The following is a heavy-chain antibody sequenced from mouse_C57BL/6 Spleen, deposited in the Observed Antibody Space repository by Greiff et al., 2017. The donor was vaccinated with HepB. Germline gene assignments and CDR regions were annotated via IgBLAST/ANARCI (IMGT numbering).Heavy chain of an antibody. Sequence: QVHVKQSGAELARPGASVKLSCKASGYTFTSYGISWVKQRTGQGLEWIGEIYPRSGNTYYNEKFKGKATLTADKSSSTAYMELRSLTSEDSAVYFCARGREYGNYSWFAYWGQGTLVTVSA. J-gene: IGHJ3*01. D-gene: IGHD2-1*01. V-gene: IGHV1-81*01. CDR2: IYPRSGNT. CDR3: ARGREYGNYSWFAY. CDR1: GYTFTSYG.